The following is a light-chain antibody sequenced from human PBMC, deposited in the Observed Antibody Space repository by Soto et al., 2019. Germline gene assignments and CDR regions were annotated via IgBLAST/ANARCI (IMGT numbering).Light chain of an antibody. CDR2: GAS. CDR3: QQFGSSSWT. Sequence: ERVLTQSPGTLSLSPGEKATLSCRARQSVSSSYLAWYQKKPGQAPRLLIYGASSRATGITDRFSGSGSGTDFTLTVSRLEPEDFAVYYCQQFGSSSWTFGQRTKVDIK. CDR1: QSVSSSY. J-gene: IGKJ1*01. V-gene: IGKV3-20*01.